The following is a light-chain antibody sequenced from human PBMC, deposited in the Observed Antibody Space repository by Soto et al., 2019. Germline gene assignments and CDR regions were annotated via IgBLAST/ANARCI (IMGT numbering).Light chain of an antibody. CDR2: PSS. CDR1: QSIGSW. Sequence: DIQMTQSPSSMSASVGDRVTITCRASQSIGSWLAWYQQKPGKVPKLLIFPSSHLQSGVPSRFSGSGSGTDFTLTISNLQPEDFAIYYCQQGYSFPRAFGQGTTVEIK. J-gene: IGKJ1*01. V-gene: IGKV1-12*01. CDR3: QQGYSFPRA.